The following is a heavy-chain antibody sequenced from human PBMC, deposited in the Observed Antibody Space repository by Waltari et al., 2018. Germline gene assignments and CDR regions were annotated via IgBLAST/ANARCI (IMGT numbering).Heavy chain of an antibody. CDR1: GGYISSSSYY. CDR3: AKKAGPRGYSYGYEIWSAFDI. D-gene: IGHD5-18*01. V-gene: IGHV4-39*01. CDR2: IYYSGST. J-gene: IGHJ3*02. Sequence: QLQLQESGPGLVKPSETLSLTCTVAGGYISSSSYYWGWIRQPPGKGLEWIGSIYYSGSTYYNPSLKSRVTISVDTSKNQFSLKLSSVTAADTAVYYCAKKAGPRGYSYGYEIWSAFDIWGQGTMVTVSS.